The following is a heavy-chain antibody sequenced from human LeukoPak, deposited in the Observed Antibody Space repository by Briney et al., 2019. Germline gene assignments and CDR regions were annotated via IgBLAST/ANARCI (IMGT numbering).Heavy chain of an antibody. Sequence: GGSLRLSCAASGFTFSSYGMHWVRQAPGKGLEWVAVISYDGSNKYYADSVKGRFTISRDNSKNTLYLQMNSLGAEDTAVYYCAKSVVAPAANSGFDYWGQGTLVTVSS. CDR2: ISYDGSNK. D-gene: IGHD2-2*01. J-gene: IGHJ4*02. CDR1: GFTFSSYG. V-gene: IGHV3-30*18. CDR3: AKSVVAPAANSGFDY.